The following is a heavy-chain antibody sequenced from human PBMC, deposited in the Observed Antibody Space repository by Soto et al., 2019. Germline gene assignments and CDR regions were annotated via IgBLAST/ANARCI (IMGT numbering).Heavy chain of an antibody. J-gene: IGHJ6*02. CDR1: GYTFTGYY. V-gene: IGHV1-2*04. CDR2: INPNSGGT. D-gene: IGHD2-15*01. Sequence: ASVKVSCKASGYTFTGYYMHWVRQAPGQGLGWMGWINPNSGGTNYAQKFQGWVTMTRDTSISTAYMELSRLRSDDTAVYYCARGVVVAATRYYYYGMDVWGQGTTVTVSS. CDR3: ARGVVVAATRYYYYGMDV.